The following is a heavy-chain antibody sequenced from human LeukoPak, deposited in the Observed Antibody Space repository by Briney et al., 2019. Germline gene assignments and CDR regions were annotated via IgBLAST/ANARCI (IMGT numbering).Heavy chain of an antibody. Sequence: ASVKVSCKASGYTFTSYYMHWVRQAPGQGLEWMGIINPSGGSTSYAQKFQGRVTMTRDTSTSTVYMELSSLRSEDTAVYYCARDHGVGKRLAVLYIGAFDIWGQGTMVTVSS. CDR1: GYTFTSYY. J-gene: IGHJ3*02. V-gene: IGHV1-46*01. CDR3: ARDHGVGKRLAVLYIGAFDI. D-gene: IGHD2/OR15-2a*01. CDR2: INPSGGST.